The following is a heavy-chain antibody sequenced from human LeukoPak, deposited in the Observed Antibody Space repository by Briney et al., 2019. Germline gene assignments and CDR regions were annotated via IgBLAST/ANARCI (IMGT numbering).Heavy chain of an antibody. Sequence: ASVKVSCKASGYTFTSYDINWVRQATGQGLEWMGWMNPNSGNTGYAQKFQGRVTMTRNTSISTAYMELSSLRSEDTAVYYCARAPRRLRGPAAGTSHYFDYWGQGTLVTVSS. V-gene: IGHV1-8*01. CDR3: ARAPRRLRGPAAGTSHYFDY. J-gene: IGHJ4*02. CDR2: MNPNSGNT. CDR1: GYTFTSYD. D-gene: IGHD6-13*01.